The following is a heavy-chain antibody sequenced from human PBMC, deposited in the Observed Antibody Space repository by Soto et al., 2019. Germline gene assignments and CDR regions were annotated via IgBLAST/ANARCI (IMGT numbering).Heavy chain of an antibody. V-gene: IGHV1-69*13. D-gene: IGHD2-2*01. Sequence: GASVKVSCKASGGTFSSYAISWVRQAPGQGLEWMGGIIPIFGTANYAQKFQGRVTITADESTSTAYMELSSLRSEGTAVYYCAREREIVLVPADYGMDVWGQGTTVTVSS. CDR1: GGTFSSYA. CDR3: AREREIVLVPADYGMDV. J-gene: IGHJ6*02. CDR2: IIPIFGTA.